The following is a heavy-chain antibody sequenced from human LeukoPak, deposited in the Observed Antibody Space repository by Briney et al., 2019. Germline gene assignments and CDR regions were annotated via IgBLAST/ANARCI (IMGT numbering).Heavy chain of an antibody. CDR2: IHYNGNH. Sequence: SETLSLTCSVSGDSIRNYHWTWIRQSPGKGLEWIGYIHYNGNHYYNPSLETRVTMSVDTSRNQFSLMLNSVTAADTAMYFCARVPSDSFGWVRVDSWGQGSLVTVSS. V-gene: IGHV4-59*01. J-gene: IGHJ4*02. CDR1: GDSIRNYH. D-gene: IGHD3-9*01. CDR3: ARVPSDSFGWVRVDS.